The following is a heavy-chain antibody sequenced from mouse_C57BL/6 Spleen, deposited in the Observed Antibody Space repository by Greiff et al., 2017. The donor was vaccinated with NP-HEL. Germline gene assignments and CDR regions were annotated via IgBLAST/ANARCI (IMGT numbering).Heavy chain of an antibody. CDR1: GYTFTSYW. D-gene: IGHD2-4*01. V-gene: IGHV1-64*01. CDR2: IHPNSGST. Sequence: QVHVKQPGAELVKPGASVKLSCKASGYTFTSYWMHWVKQRPGQGLEWIGMIHPNSGSTNYNEKFKSKATLTVDKSSSTAYMQLSSLTSEDSAVYYCALIYYDYDRHFDVWGTGTTVTVSS. J-gene: IGHJ1*03. CDR3: ALIYYDYDRHFDV.